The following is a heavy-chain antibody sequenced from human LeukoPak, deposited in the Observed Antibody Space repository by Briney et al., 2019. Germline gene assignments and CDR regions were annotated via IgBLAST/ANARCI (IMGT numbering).Heavy chain of an antibody. CDR2: IWYDGSNK. CDR1: GFTFSSYG. D-gene: IGHD2-8*01. V-gene: IGHV3-33*01. CDR3: ARGMGSIDY. J-gene: IGHJ4*02. Sequence: GGSLRLSCAASGFTFSSYGMHWVRQAPGKGLEWVAAIWYDGSNKYYADSVKGRFTISRDNSKNTLYLQMNSLRAEDTAVYYCARGMGSIDYWGQGTLVTVSS.